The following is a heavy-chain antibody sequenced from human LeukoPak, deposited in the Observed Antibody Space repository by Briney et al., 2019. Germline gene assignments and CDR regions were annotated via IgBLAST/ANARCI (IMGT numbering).Heavy chain of an antibody. D-gene: IGHD2-2*01. CDR2: INADDGNT. CDR1: GYTFTSYA. V-gene: IGHV1-3*01. Sequence: ASVNVSCKASGYTFTSYAIHSVRQAPGQRLEWRGLINADDGNTRYSQRFQGRVTITRDTSANTAYVELSSLRFEDTAVYYCARGIVVQPSANWFDPWGQGTPVTVSS. J-gene: IGHJ5*02. CDR3: ARGIVVQPSANWFDP.